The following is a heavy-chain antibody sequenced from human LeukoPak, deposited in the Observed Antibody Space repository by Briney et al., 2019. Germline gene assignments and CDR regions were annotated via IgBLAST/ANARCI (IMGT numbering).Heavy chain of an antibody. CDR2: ISAYNGNT. V-gene: IGHV1-18*01. CDR3: ARDKTAAIGYYYYYMDV. CDR1: GYTFTSYG. J-gene: IGHJ6*03. Sequence: ASVKVSCKASGYTFTSYGISWVRQAPGQVLEWMGWISAYNGNTNYAQKLQGRVTMTTDTSTSTAYMELRSLRSDDTAVYYCARDKTAAIGYYYYYMDVWGKGTTVTVSS. D-gene: IGHD2-2*02.